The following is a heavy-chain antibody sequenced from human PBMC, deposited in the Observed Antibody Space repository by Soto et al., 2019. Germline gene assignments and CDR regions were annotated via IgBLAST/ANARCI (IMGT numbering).Heavy chain of an antibody. Sequence: GGSLRLSCAASGFTFIGYAMSWGRQAPGKGLEWVSTINGSGGSTYYADSVMGRFTISRDNSKNTLYLQMNTLRVEDTAVYYCAKDSDYYASGSYSVYWGQGTLVTVSS. CDR2: INGSGGST. D-gene: IGHD3-10*01. J-gene: IGHJ4*02. CDR1: GFTFIGYA. CDR3: AKDSDYYASGSYSVY. V-gene: IGHV3-23*01.